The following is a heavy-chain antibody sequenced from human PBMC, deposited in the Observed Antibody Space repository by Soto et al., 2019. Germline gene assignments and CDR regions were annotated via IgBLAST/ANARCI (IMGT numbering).Heavy chain of an antibody. CDR1: DGSISSYY. CDR2: IYYSGST. J-gene: IGHJ5*02. D-gene: IGHD3-10*01. CDR3: ARGDFGELLWYWFDP. Sequence: SETMSLTYTVSDGSISSYYWSWIRQKQGKGLEWIGYIYYSGSTNYNPSLKSRVTISVDTSKNQFSLKLSSVTAADTAVYYCARGDFGELLWYWFDPWGQGTLVTVSS. V-gene: IGHV4-59*01.